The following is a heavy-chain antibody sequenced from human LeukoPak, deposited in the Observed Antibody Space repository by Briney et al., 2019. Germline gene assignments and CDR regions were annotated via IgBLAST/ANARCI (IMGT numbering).Heavy chain of an antibody. CDR1: GYIFSDFW. CDR2: IYPGDSDT. Sequence: GESLKISCKGSGYIFSDFWIVWVRQMPGKGLEWMGIIYPGDSDTRYSPSFQGQVTISADKSISTAYLQWSSLKASDTAMYYCARRDSGYVYYFDYWGQGTLVTVSS. D-gene: IGHD5-12*01. J-gene: IGHJ4*02. CDR3: ARRDSGYVYYFDY. V-gene: IGHV5-51*01.